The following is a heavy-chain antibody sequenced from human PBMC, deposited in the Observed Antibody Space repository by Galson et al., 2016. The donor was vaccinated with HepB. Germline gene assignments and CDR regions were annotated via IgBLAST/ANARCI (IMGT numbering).Heavy chain of an antibody. CDR2: ISAYNGNT. CDR3: AGYYYDSSGYPHYGMTS. J-gene: IGHJ6*02. D-gene: IGHD3-22*01. V-gene: IGHV1-18*01. CDR1: AHTFTNYA. Sequence: SVKVSCKASAHTFTNYAISWVRQAPGQGLEWMGWISAYNGNTNYAQKLQGRVTMTTDTSTSTAYMELRSLRSDDTAVYYCAGYYYDSSGYPHYGMTSGAKGPRSPSP.